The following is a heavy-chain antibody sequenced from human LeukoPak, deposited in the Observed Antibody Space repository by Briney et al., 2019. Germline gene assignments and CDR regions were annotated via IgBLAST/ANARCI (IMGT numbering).Heavy chain of an antibody. CDR1: GFTFDDYA. D-gene: IGHD5-24*01. CDR2: VNWNGDST. CDR3: AREGMAGRGLFDY. V-gene: IGHV3-20*04. J-gene: IGHJ4*02. Sequence: GGSLRLSCAVSGFTFDDYAMSWVRQVPGKGLEWVSHVNWNGDSTSYADSVKGRFTISRDNAKNSLHLQMNSLRVEDTALYYCAREGMAGRGLFDYWGQGTLVTVSS.